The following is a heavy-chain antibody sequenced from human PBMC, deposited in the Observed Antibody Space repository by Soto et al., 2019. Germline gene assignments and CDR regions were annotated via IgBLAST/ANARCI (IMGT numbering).Heavy chain of an antibody. J-gene: IGHJ6*02. D-gene: IGHD1-1*01. CDR1: GFTVSSNY. V-gene: IGHV3-53*01. CDR3: ARVNWNPWGMDV. Sequence: GGSLRLSCAASGFTVSSNYMSWVRQAPGKGLEWVSVIYSGSSTYYADSVKGRFTISRDNSKNTLYLRMNSLRAEDTAVYYCARVNWNPWGMDVWGQGTTVTVSS. CDR2: IYSGSST.